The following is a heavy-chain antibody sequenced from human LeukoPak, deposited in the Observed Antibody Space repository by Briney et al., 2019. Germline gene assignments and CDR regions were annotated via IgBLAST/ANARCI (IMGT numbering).Heavy chain of an antibody. D-gene: IGHD2-15*01. V-gene: IGHV4-4*07. J-gene: IGHJ4*02. CDR1: GGSISGYY. CDR2: ISTSGGT. CDR3: AREGRGSTPGY. Sequence: SETLSLTCTVSGGSISGYYWSWIRQPAAKGLEWIGHISTSGGTTYNPPLKSRVTMSVDTSKNQFSLRLGSVTATDTAVYYCAREGRGSTPGYWGQGSLVTVSS.